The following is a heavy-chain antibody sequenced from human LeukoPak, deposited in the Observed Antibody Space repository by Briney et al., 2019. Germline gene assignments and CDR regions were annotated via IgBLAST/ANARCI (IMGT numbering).Heavy chain of an antibody. CDR3: VRETITMVRGIIKADAFDI. Sequence: GGSLRPSCVASGFTFSDYYMTWIRQAPGKGLEWISYISHSGGTISYADSVKGRFTISRDNAKNSVFLQMSSLRAEDTAVYYCVRETITMVRGIIKADAFDIWGQGTTVTVSS. J-gene: IGHJ3*02. V-gene: IGHV3-11*01. CDR2: ISHSGGTI. D-gene: IGHD3-10*01. CDR1: GFTFSDYY.